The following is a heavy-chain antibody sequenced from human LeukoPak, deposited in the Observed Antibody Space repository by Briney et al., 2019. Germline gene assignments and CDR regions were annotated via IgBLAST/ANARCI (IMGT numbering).Heavy chain of an antibody. D-gene: IGHD3-3*01. Sequence: GGSLRLSCAASGFTFSSYWMSWVRQAPGKGLEWVANIKQDGSEKYYVDSVKGRFTISRDNAKNSLYLQLNSLRAEDTAVYYCARGYYDFWSGYLDYFDYWGQGTLVTVSS. V-gene: IGHV3-7*01. CDR2: IKQDGSEK. J-gene: IGHJ4*02. CDR3: ARGYYDFWSGYLDYFDY. CDR1: GFTFSSYW.